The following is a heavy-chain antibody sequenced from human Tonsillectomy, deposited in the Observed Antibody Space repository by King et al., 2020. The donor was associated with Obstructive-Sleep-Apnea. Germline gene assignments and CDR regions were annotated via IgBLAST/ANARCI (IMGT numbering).Heavy chain of an antibody. D-gene: IGHD3-22*01. Sequence: QLQESGPGLVKPSQTLSLTCTVSGGSISSAAYYWTWIRQHPGKGLEWIGYIYYSGSTYYNPSLKSRVTISVDTSKNQFSLKLRSVTAADTAVYYCARSYCYDSSGPRGGYYFDYWGQGTLVTVSS. CDR3: ARSYCYDSSGPRGGYYFDY. CDR1: GGSISSAAYY. CDR2: IYYSGST. V-gene: IGHV4-31*03. J-gene: IGHJ4*02.